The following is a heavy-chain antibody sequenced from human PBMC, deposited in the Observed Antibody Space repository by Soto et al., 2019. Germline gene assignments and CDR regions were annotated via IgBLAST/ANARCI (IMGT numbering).Heavy chain of an antibody. V-gene: IGHV3-15*01. J-gene: IGHJ6*02. CDR1: GFTFSNAW. Sequence: PGGSLRLSCAASGFTFSNAWMSWVRQAPGKGLEWVGRIKSKTDDGTTDYAAPVKGRFTISRDDSKNTLYLQMNSLKTEDTAVYYCTTDGYSSYGMDVWGQGTTVTVSS. CDR3: TTDGYSSYGMDV. CDR2: IKSKTDDGTT. D-gene: IGHD6-13*01.